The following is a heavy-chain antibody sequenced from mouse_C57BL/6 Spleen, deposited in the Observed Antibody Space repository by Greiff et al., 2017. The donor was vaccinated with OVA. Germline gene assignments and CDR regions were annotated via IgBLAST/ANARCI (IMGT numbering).Heavy chain of an antibody. D-gene: IGHD2-10*01. Sequence: VQLQQSGAELVRPGASVKLSCTASGFNIKDYYMHWVKQRPEQGLEWIGRIDPEDGDTEYAPKFQGEATMTADTSSNTAYLQLSSLTSEDTAVYYCTSYYGNPMDYWGQGTSVTVSS. CDR1: GFNIKDYY. CDR2: IDPEDGDT. CDR3: TSYYGNPMDY. V-gene: IGHV14-1*01. J-gene: IGHJ4*01.